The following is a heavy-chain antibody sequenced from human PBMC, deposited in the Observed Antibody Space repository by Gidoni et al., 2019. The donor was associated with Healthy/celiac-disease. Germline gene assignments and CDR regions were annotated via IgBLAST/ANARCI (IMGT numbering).Heavy chain of an antibody. CDR1: GGTFSSYA. CDR3: ARGPSSSSYYYYYGMDV. D-gene: IGHD6-6*01. CDR2: IIPILGIA. J-gene: IGHJ6*02. V-gene: IGHV1-69*04. Sequence: QVQLVQSGAEVKKPGSAVKVSCKASGGTFSSYATSWVRQAPGQGLEWMGRIIPILGIANYAQKFQGRVTITADKSTSTAYMELSSLRSEDTAVYYCARGPSSSSYYYYYGMDVWGQGTTVTVSS.